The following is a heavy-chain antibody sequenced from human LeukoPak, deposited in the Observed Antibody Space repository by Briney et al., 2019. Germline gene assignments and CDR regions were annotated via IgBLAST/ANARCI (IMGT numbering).Heavy chain of an antibody. CDR2: IYSGGST. CDR3: ARDRQYSGRWWRAFDI. D-gene: IGHD5-12*01. Sequence: GGSLRLSCAASGFTVSSNYMSWVRQAPGKGLEWVSVIYSGGSTYYADSVKGRFTISRDNSKNTLYLQMNSLRAEDTAVYYCARDRQYSGRWWRAFDIWGQGTMVTVSS. J-gene: IGHJ3*02. V-gene: IGHV3-66*02. CDR1: GFTVSSNY.